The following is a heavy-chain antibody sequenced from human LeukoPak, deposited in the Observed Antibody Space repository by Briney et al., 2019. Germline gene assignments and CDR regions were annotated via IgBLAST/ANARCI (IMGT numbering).Heavy chain of an antibody. J-gene: IGHJ4*02. D-gene: IGHD1-1*01. CDR2: IRYDGSDK. V-gene: IGHV3-30*02. CDR3: AKARQTGFLDY. CDR1: GFTFSXYX. Sequence: GGXXRXXCAASGFTFSXYXXHWVXQARGXXXXXVAFIRYDGSDKYYADSVKGRFTISRDNSKNTFLQMNSLRAEDTAVYYCAKARQTGFLDYWGQGTPVTVSS.